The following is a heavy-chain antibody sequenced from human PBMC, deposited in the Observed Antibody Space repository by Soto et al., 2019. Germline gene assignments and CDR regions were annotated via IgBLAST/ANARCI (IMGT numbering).Heavy chain of an antibody. CDR1: GGTFSSYT. J-gene: IGHJ6*02. CDR2: IIPILGIA. V-gene: IGHV1-69*02. D-gene: IGHD5-12*01. CDR3: ARRARRDSGYEDYYYYGMDV. Sequence: SVKVSCKASGGTFSSYTISWVRQAPGQGLEWMGRIIPILGIANYAQKFQGRVTITADKSTSTAYMELSSLRSEDTAVYYCARRARRDSGYEDYYYYGMDVWG.